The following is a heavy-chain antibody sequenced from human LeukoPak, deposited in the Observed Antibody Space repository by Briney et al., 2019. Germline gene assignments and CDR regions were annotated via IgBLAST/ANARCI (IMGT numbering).Heavy chain of an antibody. CDR2: ISHSGST. Sequence: NSSETLSLTCAVYGGSFRGHYWSWIRQPPGKGLEWIGEISHSGSTNHNPSLKSRVTISEDTSKSQFSLKLSAVTAADTALYYCARGGIATPGVGGYFDYWGQGIFVTVSS. D-gene: IGHD6-13*01. CDR3: ARGGIATPGVGGYFDY. CDR1: GGSFRGHY. V-gene: IGHV4-34*01. J-gene: IGHJ4*02.